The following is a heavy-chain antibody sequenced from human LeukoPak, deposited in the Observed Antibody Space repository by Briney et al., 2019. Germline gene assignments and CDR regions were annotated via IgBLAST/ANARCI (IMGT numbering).Heavy chain of an antibody. CDR3: ARDYGLLWFGRTVYYFDY. CDR2: IYTSGST. Sequence: SETLSLTCTVSGGSISSYYWSWIRQPAGKGLEWIGRIYTSGSTNYNPSLKSRVTMSVDTSKNQFSLKLSSVTAADTAVYYCARDYGLLWFGRTVYYFDYWGQGTLVIVSS. CDR1: GGSISSYY. D-gene: IGHD3-10*01. J-gene: IGHJ4*02. V-gene: IGHV4-4*07.